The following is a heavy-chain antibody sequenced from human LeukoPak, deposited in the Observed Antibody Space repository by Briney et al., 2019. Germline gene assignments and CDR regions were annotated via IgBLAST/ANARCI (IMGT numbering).Heavy chain of an antibody. V-gene: IGHV4-34*01. J-gene: IGHJ4*02. D-gene: IGHD5-18*01. CDR2: INHSGST. CDR1: GGSFSGYY. Sequence: SETLSLTCAVYGGSFSGYYWSWIRQPPGKGLEWIGEINHSGSTNYNPSLKSRVTISVDTSKNQFSLKLSSVTAADTAVYYCARHTGYSYGFVGHYFDYWGQGTLVTVSS. CDR3: ARHTGYSYGFVGHYFDY.